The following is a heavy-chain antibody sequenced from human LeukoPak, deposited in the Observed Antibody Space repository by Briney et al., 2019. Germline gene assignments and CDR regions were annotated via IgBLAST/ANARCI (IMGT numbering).Heavy chain of an antibody. J-gene: IGHJ2*01. D-gene: IGHD3-9*01. CDR1: GGSISSDY. V-gene: IGHV4-59*08. CDR2: IYYSGGT. Sequence: PSETLSLTCTVYGGSISSDYWSWIRQPPGKGLDWIGYIYYSGGTNYNPSLKSRVTISVDTSKKQFSLKLSSVTAADTAVYYCARQYQLRYFDWLLYWYFDLWGRGTLVTVSS. CDR3: ARQYQLRYFDWLLYWYFDL.